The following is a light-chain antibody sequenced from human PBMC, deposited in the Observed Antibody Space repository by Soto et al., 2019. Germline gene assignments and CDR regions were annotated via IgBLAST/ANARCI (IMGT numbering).Light chain of an antibody. CDR1: TSDVGAYNL. V-gene: IGLV2-11*01. CDR2: DVI. Sequence: QSALTQPRSVSGSPGQSITLSCDGSTSDVGAYNLVSWYQQHPGEAPKLMIYDVIKRPSGVPYRFSGSKSGNTASLTISGLQADDEAAYYCCSYAGNFIWVFGGGTKLTV. CDR3: CSYAGNFIWV. J-gene: IGLJ3*02.